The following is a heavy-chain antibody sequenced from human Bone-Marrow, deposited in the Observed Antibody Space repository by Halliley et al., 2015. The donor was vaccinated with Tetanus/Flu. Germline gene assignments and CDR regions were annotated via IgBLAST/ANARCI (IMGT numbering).Heavy chain of an antibody. Sequence: LSLTCAASGFTFSSYWLSWVRQAPGKGLEWVANMNQDGSEKNYVGSVKGQFTISRDNAKNSLYLQMNSLRAEDTAVYYCARDNWNSASYFDYWGQGTLVTVSS. D-gene: IGHD1-7*01. CDR3: ARDNWNSASYFDY. J-gene: IGHJ4*02. CDR1: GFTFSSYW. CDR2: MNQDGSEK. V-gene: IGHV3-7*01.